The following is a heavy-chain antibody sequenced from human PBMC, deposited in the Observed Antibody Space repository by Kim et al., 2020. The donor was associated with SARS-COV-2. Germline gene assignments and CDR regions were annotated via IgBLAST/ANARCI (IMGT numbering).Heavy chain of an antibody. CDR3: ATLYDSSGYYVYYYYGMDV. Sequence: ASVKVSCKVSGYTLTELSMHWVRQAPGKGLEWMGGFDPEDGETIYAQKFQGRVTMTEDTSTDTAYMELSSLRSEDTAVYYCATLYDSSGYYVYYYYGMDVWVQGTTVTVSS. J-gene: IGHJ6*02. CDR2: FDPEDGET. CDR1: GYTLTELS. D-gene: IGHD3-22*01. V-gene: IGHV1-24*01.